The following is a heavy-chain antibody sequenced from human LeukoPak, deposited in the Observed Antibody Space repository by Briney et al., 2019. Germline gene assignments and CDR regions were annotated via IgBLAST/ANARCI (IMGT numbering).Heavy chain of an antibody. CDR3: ARPTTVGSLFDY. CDR2: VKQDGSEK. Sequence: GGSLRLSCAGSGFSTSRSWMSWVRQTPGKGLEWVANVKQDGSEKFYVDSVKGRFTISRDNAKNSLYLQMNSLRVEDTAVYYCARPTTVGSLFDYWGQGTLVTVSS. V-gene: IGHV3-7*01. CDR1: GFSTSRSW. J-gene: IGHJ4*02. D-gene: IGHD4-17*01.